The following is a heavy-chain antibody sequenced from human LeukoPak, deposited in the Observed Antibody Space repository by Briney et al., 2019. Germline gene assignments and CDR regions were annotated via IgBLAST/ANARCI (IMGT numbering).Heavy chain of an antibody. J-gene: IGHJ4*02. CDR1: GFPFTNNP. Sequence: PGGSLRLSCVVSGFPFTNNPMNWVRQAPGKGLEWVSYISNDITTTYYAESVEGRFTISRDNAKNSLYLQMNSLRVEDTAVYYCARDGGKSYEIDYWGQGTLVTVSS. CDR3: ARDGGKSYEIDY. CDR2: ISNDITTT. D-gene: IGHD5-18*01. V-gene: IGHV3-48*01.